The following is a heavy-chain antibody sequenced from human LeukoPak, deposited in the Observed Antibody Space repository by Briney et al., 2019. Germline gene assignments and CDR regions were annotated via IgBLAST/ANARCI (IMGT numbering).Heavy chain of an antibody. CDR1: GGSISNYY. J-gene: IGHJ4*02. Sequence: SETLSLTCTVSGGSISNYYWSWFRQPPGKGLEWIGYIYYSGSTNYNPSLKSRVTISVDTSKNRFSLKLSSVTAADTAVYYCARGVNFEYWGQGTLVTVSS. CDR2: IYYSGST. V-gene: IGHV4-59*01. CDR3: ARGVNFEY. D-gene: IGHD3-10*01.